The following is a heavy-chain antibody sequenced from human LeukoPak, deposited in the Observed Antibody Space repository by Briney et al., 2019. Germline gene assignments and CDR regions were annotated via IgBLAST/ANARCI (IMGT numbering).Heavy chain of an antibody. CDR2: INPDSGGT. CDR3: AREPANMVRGVLLGRFDP. CDR1: GYTFTGYY. Sequence: ASVKVSCKASGYTFTGYYMHWVRQAPGQGLEWMGRINPDSGGTNYAQKFQGRVTMTRDTSISTAYMELSRLRSDDTAVYYCAREPANMVRGVLLGRFDPWGQGTLVTVSP. V-gene: IGHV1-2*06. D-gene: IGHD3-10*01. J-gene: IGHJ5*02.